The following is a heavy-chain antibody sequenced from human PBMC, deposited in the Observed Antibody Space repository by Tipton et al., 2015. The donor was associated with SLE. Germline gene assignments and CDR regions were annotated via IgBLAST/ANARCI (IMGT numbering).Heavy chain of an antibody. CDR2: IRSKAYGGTT. Sequence: SLRLSCAASGFTFSDHYMDWVRQAPGKGLEWVGFIRSKAYGGTTEYAASVKGRFTISRDDSKSIAYLQMNSLKTEDTAVYYCTREDFGAPAAGYGMDVWGQGTTVTVSS. D-gene: IGHD3-3*01. CDR1: GFTFSDHY. V-gene: IGHV3-49*04. CDR3: TREDFGAPAAGYGMDV. J-gene: IGHJ6*02.